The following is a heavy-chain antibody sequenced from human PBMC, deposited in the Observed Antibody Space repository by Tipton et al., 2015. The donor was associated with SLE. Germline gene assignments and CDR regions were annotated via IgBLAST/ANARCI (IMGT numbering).Heavy chain of an antibody. Sequence: TLSLTCAVYGGSFSGFYWSWIRQPPGRGLEWIGEINHSGSTNYNPSLKSRVTISLDTSKNQFSLKLSSVTAADTAVYYCARHDEPRRAFDIWGQGTVVTVSS. V-gene: IGHV4-34*01. J-gene: IGHJ3*02. CDR1: GGSFSGFY. CDR3: ARHDEPRRAFDI. CDR2: INHSGST.